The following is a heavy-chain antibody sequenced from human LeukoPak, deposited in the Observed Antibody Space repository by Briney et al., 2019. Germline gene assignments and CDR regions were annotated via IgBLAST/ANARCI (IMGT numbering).Heavy chain of an antibody. J-gene: IGHJ4*02. CDR3: ASSNWGFNY. Sequence: SETLSLTCIVSGGSISSSSYYWGWIRQPPGKGLEWIGSIYYSGSTYYNPSLKSRVTISVDTSKNQFPLKLSSVTAADTAVYYCASSNWGFNYWGQGTLVTVSS. D-gene: IGHD7-27*01. CDR2: IYYSGST. CDR1: GGSISSSSYY. V-gene: IGHV4-39*01.